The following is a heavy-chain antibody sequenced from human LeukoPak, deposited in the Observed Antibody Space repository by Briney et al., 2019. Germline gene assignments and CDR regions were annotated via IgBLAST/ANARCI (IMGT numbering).Heavy chain of an antibody. CDR2: ISWNSGSI. V-gene: IGHV3-9*01. CDR3: AKSPPHKATFGVVIYYFDY. D-gene: IGHD3-3*01. J-gene: IGHJ4*02. Sequence: GGSLRLSCAASGFTFDDYAMHWVRQAPGKGLEWVSGISWNSGSIGYADSVKGRFTISRDNAKNSLYLQTDSLRAEDTALYYCAKSPPHKATFGVVIYYFDYWGQGTLVTVSS. CDR1: GFTFDDYA.